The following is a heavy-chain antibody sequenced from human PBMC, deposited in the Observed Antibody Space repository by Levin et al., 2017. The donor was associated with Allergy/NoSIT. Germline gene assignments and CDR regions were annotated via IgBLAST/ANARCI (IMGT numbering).Heavy chain of an antibody. CDR3: ARDLAAAGTGEMGACSY. CDR2: IKQDGSEK. V-gene: IGHV3-7*01. Sequence: PGGSLRLSCAASGFTFSSYWMSWVRQAPGKGLEWVANIKQDGSEKYYVDSVKGRFTISRDNAKNSLYLQMNSLRAEDTAVYYCARDLAAAGTGEMGACSYWGQGTLVTVSS. CDR1: GFTFSSYW. D-gene: IGHD6-13*01. J-gene: IGHJ4*02.